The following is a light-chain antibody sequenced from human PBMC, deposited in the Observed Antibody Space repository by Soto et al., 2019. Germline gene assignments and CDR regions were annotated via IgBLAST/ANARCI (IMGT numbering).Light chain of an antibody. CDR1: QSVNTW. V-gene: IGKV1-5*01. J-gene: IGKJ1*01. CDR3: QQYNSYSPSWT. Sequence: DIQMTQSPSTLSASVGARVTITCRASQSVNTWLALYQQKPGKAPVLLIYDASSLKSGVPSRFSGSGSGTEFTLTISSLQPDDFATYYCQQYNSYSPSWTFGQGTKVDIK. CDR2: DAS.